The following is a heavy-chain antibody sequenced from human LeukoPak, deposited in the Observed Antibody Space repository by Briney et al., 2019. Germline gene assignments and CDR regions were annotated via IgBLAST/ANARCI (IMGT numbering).Heavy chain of an antibody. CDR2: ISYDGSNK. CDR1: GFTFSSYA. J-gene: IGHJ4*02. Sequence: GGSLRLSCAASGFTFSSYAMHWVRQAPGKGLEWVAVISYDGSNKYYADSVKGRFTISRDNSKNTLYLQMNSLRAEDTAVYYCAREGGYCSGGSCYYVVTVGYFDYWGQGTLVTVSS. CDR3: AREGGYCSGGSCYYVVTVGYFDY. D-gene: IGHD2-15*01. V-gene: IGHV3-30-3*01.